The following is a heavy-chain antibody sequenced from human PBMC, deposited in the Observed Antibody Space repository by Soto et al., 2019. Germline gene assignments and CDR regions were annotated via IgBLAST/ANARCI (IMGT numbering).Heavy chain of an antibody. CDR2: IDPSDSYT. J-gene: IGHJ4*02. D-gene: IGHD4-17*01. CDR3: ARPLLNYGDPIWGSFDY. Sequence: GESLKISCKGSGYSFTSYWISWVRQMPGKGLEWMGRIDPSDSYTNYSPSFQGHVTISADKSISTAYLQWSSLKASDTAMYYCARPLLNYGDPIWGSFDYWGQGTLVTVSS. CDR1: GYSFTSYW. V-gene: IGHV5-10-1*01.